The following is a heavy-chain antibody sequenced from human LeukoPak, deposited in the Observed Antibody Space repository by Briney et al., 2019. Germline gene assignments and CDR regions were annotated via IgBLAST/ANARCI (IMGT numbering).Heavy chain of an antibody. V-gene: IGHV3-23*01. CDR1: GFTLSSYA. CDR3: AKDPRYCSGGSCYTGVDYFDY. D-gene: IGHD2-15*01. Sequence: HSGGSLRLSCAASGFTLSSYAMSWVRQAPGKGLEWVSSISGSDDSTHYADSVKGRFTISRDNSKNTLYLQMNSLRAEDTAVYYCAKDPRYCSGGSCYTGVDYFDYWGQGTLVTVSS. CDR2: ISGSDDST. J-gene: IGHJ4*02.